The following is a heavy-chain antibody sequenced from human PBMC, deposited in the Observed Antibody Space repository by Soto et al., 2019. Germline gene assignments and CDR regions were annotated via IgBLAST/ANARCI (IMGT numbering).Heavy chain of an antibody. CDR2: IGGSSGHI. J-gene: IGHJ4*02. CDR1: GFTFSRYS. D-gene: IGHD2-8*01. Sequence: EVQLVESGGGLVKPGGSLRLSCAASGFTFSRYSMVWVRQAPEKGLEWVSSIGGSSGHIYYADSLKGRFTISRDNAKNSLYLQMNSLRVDDTAVYYCARTNGAYSNYFDYWARGPWSPSPQ. V-gene: IGHV3-21*01. CDR3: ARTNGAYSNYFDY.